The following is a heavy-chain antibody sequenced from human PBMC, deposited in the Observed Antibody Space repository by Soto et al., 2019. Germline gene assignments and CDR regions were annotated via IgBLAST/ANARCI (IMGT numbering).Heavy chain of an antibody. D-gene: IGHD3-9*01. V-gene: IGHV1-69*01. Sequence: QVQLMQSGAEVKKPGSSVKVSCKASGGTFSSYAISWVRQAPGQGLEWMGGIIPIFGTANYAQKFQGRVTITADESTSTAYMELSSLRSEDTAVSYCARKGRGGYDILTGPTGMDVWGQETTVTVSS. CDR1: GGTFSSYA. CDR3: ARKGRGGYDILTGPTGMDV. CDR2: IIPIFGTA. J-gene: IGHJ6*02.